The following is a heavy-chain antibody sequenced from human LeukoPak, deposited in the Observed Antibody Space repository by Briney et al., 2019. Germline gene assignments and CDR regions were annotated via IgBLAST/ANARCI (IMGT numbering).Heavy chain of an antibody. J-gene: IGHJ5*02. D-gene: IGHD4-17*01. CDR1: GGSFSGYY. CDR3: ARRGTVTTIFIGRSRKGSINWFDP. CDR2: INHSGST. V-gene: IGHV4-34*01. Sequence: SETLSLTCAVYGGSFSGYYWSWIRQPPGKGLEWIGEINHSGSTNYNPSLKSRVTISVDTSKNQFSLKLSSVTAADTAVYYCARRGTVTTIFIGRSRKGSINWFDPWGQGTLVTVSS.